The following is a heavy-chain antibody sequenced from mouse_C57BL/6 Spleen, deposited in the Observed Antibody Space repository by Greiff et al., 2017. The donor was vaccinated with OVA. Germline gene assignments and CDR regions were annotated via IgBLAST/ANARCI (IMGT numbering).Heavy chain of an antibody. J-gene: IGHJ2*01. CDR1: GYAFTNYL. V-gene: IGHV1-54*01. D-gene: IGHD4-1*01. CDR2: INPGSGGT. CDR3: ATLTGLFFDY. Sequence: VQLQQSGAELVRPGPSVKVSCKASGYAFTNYLIEWVKQRPGQGLEWIGVINPGSGGTNYNEKFKGKATLTADKSSSTAYMQLSSLTSEDSAVYFCATLTGLFFDYWGQGTTLTVSS.